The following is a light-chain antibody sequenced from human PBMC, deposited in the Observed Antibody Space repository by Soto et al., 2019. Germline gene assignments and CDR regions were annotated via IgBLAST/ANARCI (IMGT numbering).Light chain of an antibody. CDR3: QQRSHWPPMYT. J-gene: IGKJ2*01. CDR1: QSVDTN. CDR2: DES. V-gene: IGKV3-11*01. Sequence: EIVLTQSPATLSLSPGERATLSCRASQSVDTNLAWYQQKPGQAPRLLIYDESKRASGIPARFSGSGSGTDFTLTISSREPEDFAVYYCQQRSHWPPMYTCGQGTKLEIK.